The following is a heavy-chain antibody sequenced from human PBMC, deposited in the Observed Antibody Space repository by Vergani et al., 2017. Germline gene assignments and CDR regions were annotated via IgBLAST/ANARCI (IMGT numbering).Heavy chain of an antibody. Sequence: EVQLLESGGGLVQPGGSLRLSCAASGFTFSSYAMSWVRQAPGKGLEWVSAISGSGGSTYYADSVKGRFTISRDNSKNTLYLQMNSLRAEDTAVYYCAKDPELNDFWSGYSAFDYWGQGTLVTVSS. J-gene: IGHJ4*02. V-gene: IGHV3-23*01. CDR3: AKDPELNDFWSGYSAFDY. CDR1: GFTFSSYA. D-gene: IGHD3-3*01. CDR2: ISGSGGST.